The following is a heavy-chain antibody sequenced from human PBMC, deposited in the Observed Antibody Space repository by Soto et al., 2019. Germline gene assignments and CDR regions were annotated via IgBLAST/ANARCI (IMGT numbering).Heavy chain of an antibody. CDR3: AKGGYNINSHPDC. CDR2: VSGGGGTT. V-gene: IGHV3-23*01. Sequence: EVQLLESGGGLVQPGGSLRLSCTASGFSFSSYAMTWVRQSPGKGLGWVSVVSGGGGTTYYADPVKGRFTIPRDNSNNTLYLHMSSLTAEDTAVYYCAKGGYNINSHPDCWGQGNLVTVSS. J-gene: IGHJ4*02. CDR1: GFSFSSYA. D-gene: IGHD1-20*01.